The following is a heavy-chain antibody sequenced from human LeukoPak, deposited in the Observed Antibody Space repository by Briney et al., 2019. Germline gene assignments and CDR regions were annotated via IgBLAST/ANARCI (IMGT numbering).Heavy chain of an antibody. V-gene: IGHV1-2*02. CDR3: AREDIVVVPAAKSRWFDP. J-gene: IGHJ5*02. D-gene: IGHD2-2*01. CDR1: GYTFTGYY. Sequence: ASVKVSCKASGYTFTGYYMHWVRQAPGQGLEWMGWISPNSGGTNYAQKFQGRVTMTRDTSISAAYMELSRLRSDDTAVYYCAREDIVVVPAAKSRWFDPWGQGTLVTVSS. CDR2: ISPNSGGT.